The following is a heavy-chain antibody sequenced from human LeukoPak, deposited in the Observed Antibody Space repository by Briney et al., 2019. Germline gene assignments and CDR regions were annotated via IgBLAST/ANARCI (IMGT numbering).Heavy chain of an antibody. Sequence: PGGSLRLSCAASGFTFSSYAMSWVRQAPGKGLEWVSAISGSGGSTYYPDSAKGRFTISRDNSKNTLYLQMTSLRAEDTAVYYCAKEAFLIDAFDIWGQGTMVTVSS. V-gene: IGHV3-23*01. CDR3: AKEAFLIDAFDI. D-gene: IGHD2/OR15-2a*01. CDR2: ISGSGGST. J-gene: IGHJ3*02. CDR1: GFTFSSYA.